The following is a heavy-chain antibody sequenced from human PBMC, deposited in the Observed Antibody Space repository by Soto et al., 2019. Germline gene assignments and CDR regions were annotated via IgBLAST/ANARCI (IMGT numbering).Heavy chain of an antibody. CDR1: GFTFSGFG. V-gene: IGHV3-23*01. CDR3: AKAATITTLYNFDF. Sequence: SLRLSFVASGFTFSGFGMNWVRQAPGKGLEWVSLISDSGGSTYHADSVKGRFTISRDNSKNTLYLQMNSLRAEDTAVYYCAKAATITTLYNFDFWGQGTLVTVSS. J-gene: IGHJ4*02. CDR2: ISDSGGST. D-gene: IGHD4-4*01.